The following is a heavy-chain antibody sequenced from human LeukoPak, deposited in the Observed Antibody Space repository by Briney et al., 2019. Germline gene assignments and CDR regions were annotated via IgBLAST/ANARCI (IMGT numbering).Heavy chain of an antibody. CDR1: GFTFSSYG. J-gene: IGHJ3*02. Sequence: GRSLRLSCAASGFTFSSYGMHWVRQAPGKGLEWVAVVSYDGSNKYYADSVKGRFTISRDNSKNTLYLQMNSLRAEDTAVYYCAKSDNDIRGQGTMVTVSS. CDR3: AKSDNDI. CDR2: VSYDGSNK. V-gene: IGHV3-30*18.